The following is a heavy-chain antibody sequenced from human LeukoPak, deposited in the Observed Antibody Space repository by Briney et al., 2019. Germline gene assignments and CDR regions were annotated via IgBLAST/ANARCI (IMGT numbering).Heavy chain of an antibody. J-gene: IGHJ6*03. CDR2: ISYDGSNK. D-gene: IGHD6-13*01. Sequence: PGGSLRLSCAASGFTFSSYAMHWVRQAPGKGLEWVAVISYDGSNKYYADSVKGRFTISRDNSKNTLYLQMNSLRAEDTAVYYCARVSSSSWYGYYYMDVWGKGTTVTVSS. CDR1: GFTFSSYA. V-gene: IGHV3-30*04. CDR3: ARVSSSSWYGYYYMDV.